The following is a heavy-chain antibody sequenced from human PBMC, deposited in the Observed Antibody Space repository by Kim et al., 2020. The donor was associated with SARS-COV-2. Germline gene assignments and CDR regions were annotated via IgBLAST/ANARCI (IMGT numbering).Heavy chain of an antibody. CDR2: IYYSGST. J-gene: IGHJ4*02. CDR1: GGSISSSSYY. V-gene: IGHV4-39*01. CDR3: ARSIAAAALGYFDY. D-gene: IGHD6-13*01. Sequence: SETLSLTCTVSGGSISSSSYYWGWIRQPPGKGLEWIGSIYYSGSTYYNPSLKSRVTISVDTSKNQFSLKLSSVTAADTAVYYCARSIAAAALGYFDYWGQGTLVTVSS.